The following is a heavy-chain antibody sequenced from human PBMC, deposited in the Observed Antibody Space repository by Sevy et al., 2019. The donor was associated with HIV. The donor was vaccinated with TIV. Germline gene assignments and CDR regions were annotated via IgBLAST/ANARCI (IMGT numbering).Heavy chain of an antibody. Sequence: GGSLRLSCAASGFSLSNYAMSWVRQAPGKGLEWISTKTGSAGVTYYADSVKGRFTISSDNSKNTLFLQMNSLRAEDTALYSCAKGRIPSIGTLGPFDSWGQGTLVTVSS. CDR1: GFSLSNYA. V-gene: IGHV3-23*01. J-gene: IGHJ4*02. D-gene: IGHD6-6*01. CDR3: AKGRIPSIGTLGPFDS. CDR2: KTGSAGVT.